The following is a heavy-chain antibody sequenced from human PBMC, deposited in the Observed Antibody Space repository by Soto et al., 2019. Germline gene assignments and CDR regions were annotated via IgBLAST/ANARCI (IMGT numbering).Heavy chain of an antibody. V-gene: IGHV1-3*01. D-gene: IGHD3-16*01. J-gene: IGHJ4*02. CDR2: INAGNGNT. CDR3: ARGVDYAYPDY. Sequence: QVHVVQSGPEVKKPGASVKVSCKTSGYTFSHYAIHWVRQAPGQGLEWMGWINAGNGNTEYSQKFQGRVTFTRDTSANTAYMEMTTLRSEDTAMYYCARGVDYAYPDYWGQGTLVTVSS. CDR1: GYTFSHYA.